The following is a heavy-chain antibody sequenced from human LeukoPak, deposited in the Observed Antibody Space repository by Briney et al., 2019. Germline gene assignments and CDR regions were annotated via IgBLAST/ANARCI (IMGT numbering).Heavy chain of an antibody. J-gene: IGHJ5*02. V-gene: IGHV5-51*01. Sequence: GESLKISCKGSGYSFTSYWLAWVRQMPGKGLDWMGIIYPGDSDTRYSPSFQGQVTISADKSIDTAYLQWSSLKASDTALYYCARSAGSNWFGPWGQGTQVTVSS. CDR1: GYSFTSYW. CDR2: IYPGDSDT. CDR3: ARSAGSNWFGP.